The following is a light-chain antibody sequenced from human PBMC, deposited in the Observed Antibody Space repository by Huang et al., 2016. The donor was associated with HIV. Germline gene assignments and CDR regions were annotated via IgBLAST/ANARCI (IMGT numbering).Light chain of an antibody. V-gene: IGKV1D-13*01. J-gene: IGKJ4*01. CDR1: QGISNT. Sequence: QLTQSPSSLSASVGDRVTITCRASQGISNTLAWYQQKPGKAPKLRIYDASSLQTGAPSRFSGSGSVTDVTLTISSLQPEDCATYYCQQFNHYPLTFGGGTKVEIE. CDR3: QQFNHYPLT. CDR2: DAS.